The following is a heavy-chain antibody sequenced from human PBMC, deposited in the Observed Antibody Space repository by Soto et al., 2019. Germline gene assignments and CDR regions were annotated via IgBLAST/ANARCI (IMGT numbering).Heavy chain of an antibody. CDR2: IYYSGST. CDR1: GGSISSSSYY. Sequence: QLQLQESGPGLVKPSETLSLTCTVSGGSISSSSYYWGWIRQPPGKGLEWIGSIYYSGSTYYNPSLKSRVTISVDTSKNQFSLKLSSVTAADTAVYYCARSRGTVGNWFDPWGQGTLVTVSS. D-gene: IGHD1-1*01. CDR3: ARSRGTVGNWFDP. V-gene: IGHV4-39*01. J-gene: IGHJ5*02.